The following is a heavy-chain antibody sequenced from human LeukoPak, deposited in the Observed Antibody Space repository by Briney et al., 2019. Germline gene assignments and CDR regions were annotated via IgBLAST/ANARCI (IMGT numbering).Heavy chain of an antibody. Sequence: PGRSLRLSCAASGFTFSTYGMLWVRQAPGKGLEWVAVISYDGSNKYYADSVKGRFTISRDNSKNTLYLQMNSLRAEDTAVYYCARDRVRGVPAAIDAVDYWGQGTLVTVSS. D-gene: IGHD2-2*02. CDR3: ARDRVRGVPAAIDAVDY. V-gene: IGHV3-30*19. CDR2: ISYDGSNK. J-gene: IGHJ4*02. CDR1: GFTFSTYG.